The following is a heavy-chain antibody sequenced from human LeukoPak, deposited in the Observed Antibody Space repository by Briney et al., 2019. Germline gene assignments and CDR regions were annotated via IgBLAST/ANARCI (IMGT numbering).Heavy chain of an antibody. CDR3: ARDFHNYFDY. V-gene: IGHV4-30-2*01. CDR1: GGSITRGGYS. Sequence: SETLSLTCAVSGGSITRGGYSWTWIRQPPGKGLEWIGYIYHIGSTYYNPSLESRVTISIDTSKNQFSLKLSSVTAADTAVYYCARDFHNYFDYWGQGTLVTVSS. CDR2: IYHIGST. J-gene: IGHJ4*02. D-gene: IGHD5-24*01.